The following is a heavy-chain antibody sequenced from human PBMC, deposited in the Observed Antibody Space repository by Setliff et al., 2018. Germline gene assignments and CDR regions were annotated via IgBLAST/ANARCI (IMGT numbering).Heavy chain of an antibody. J-gene: IGHJ5*02. V-gene: IGHV4-59*01. Sequence: ASETLSLTCTVSGGPIRDYYWNWIRQSPGKGLEWIGYIYYRGSTNYNSSLKSRVTISIDMSKNQFSLKLSSATAADTAVYFCAAVGTAAGGGWFDPWGRGTLVTVSS. D-gene: IGHD2-15*01. CDR3: AAVGTAAGGGWFDP. CDR2: IYYRGST. CDR1: GGPIRDYY.